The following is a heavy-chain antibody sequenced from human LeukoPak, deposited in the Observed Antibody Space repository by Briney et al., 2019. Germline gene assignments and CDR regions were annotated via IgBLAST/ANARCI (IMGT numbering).Heavy chain of an antibody. CDR2: ISGSGGST. D-gene: IGHD1-26*01. V-gene: IGHV3-23*01. J-gene: IGHJ4*02. CDR1: GFTFSSYS. Sequence: GGSLRLSCAASGFTFSSYSMNWVRQAPGKGLEWVSAISGSGGSTYYADSVKGRFTISRDNSKNTLYLQMNSLRAEDTAVYYCAKYVGAIGYFDYWGQGTLVTVSS. CDR3: AKYVGAIGYFDY.